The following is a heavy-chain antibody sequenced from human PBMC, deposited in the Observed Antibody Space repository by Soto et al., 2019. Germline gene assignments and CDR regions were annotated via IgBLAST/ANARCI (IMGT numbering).Heavy chain of an antibody. J-gene: IGHJ5*02. CDR2: ISSSGSIL. Sequence: QVQLVESGGGLVKPGGSLRLSCAASGFTFSDYYMSWIRQAPGKGLEWVSFISSSGSILYYADSVKGRFTISRDNAKNSLYLQMNSLRAEDTAVYYCARSVSPNGLGEIWFDPWGQGTLVTVSS. V-gene: IGHV3-11*01. CDR3: ARSVSPNGLGEIWFDP. CDR1: GFTFSDYY. D-gene: IGHD3-16*01.